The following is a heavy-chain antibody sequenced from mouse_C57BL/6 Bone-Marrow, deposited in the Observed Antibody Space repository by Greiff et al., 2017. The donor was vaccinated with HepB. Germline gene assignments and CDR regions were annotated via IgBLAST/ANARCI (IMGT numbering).Heavy chain of an antibody. D-gene: IGHD1-1*02. J-gene: IGHJ1*03. V-gene: IGHV1-63*01. CDR2: IYPGGGYT. CDR3: GRHLLLWYHNWYFDV. CDR1: GYTFTNYW. Sequence: QVQLKQSGAELVRPGTSVKMSCKASGYTFTNYWIGWAKQRPGHGLEWIGDIYPGGGYTNYNEKFKGKATLTADKSSSTAYMQFSSLTSEDSAIYYCGRHLLLWYHNWYFDVWGTGTTVTVSS.